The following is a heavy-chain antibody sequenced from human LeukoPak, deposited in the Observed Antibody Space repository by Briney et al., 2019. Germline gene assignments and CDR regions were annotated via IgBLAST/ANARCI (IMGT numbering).Heavy chain of an antibody. V-gene: IGHV4-38-2*02. Sequence: SETLSLTCTVSGYSISSGYYWGWIRQPPGKGLEWIGNIYYGENTYYNPSLKSRVTISIDTSKNQFSLKPSSVTAADTAVYYCARSPTGSSLFYYYYYMDVWGKGTTVTISS. CDR1: GYSISSGYY. D-gene: IGHD1-14*01. CDR3: ARSPTGSSLFYYYYYMDV. CDR2: IYYGENT. J-gene: IGHJ6*03.